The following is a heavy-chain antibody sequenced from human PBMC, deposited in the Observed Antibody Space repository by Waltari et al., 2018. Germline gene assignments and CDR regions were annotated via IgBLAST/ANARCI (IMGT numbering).Heavy chain of an antibody. CDR1: GFLFSNYA. D-gene: IGHD6-13*01. V-gene: IGHV3-30*02. J-gene: IGHJ4*02. CDR3: AKGKIGQQLVRDFDY. CDR2: IRYDGSNE. Sequence: VQLVGSGGGVVQPGGSLRLSCAASGFLFSNYAMHWVRQAPGKGLEWSSFIRYDGSNEYYADSVKGRFTISRDNSKNTLYLQMNSLRAEDTAVYYCAKGKIGQQLVRDFDYWGQGTLVTVSS.